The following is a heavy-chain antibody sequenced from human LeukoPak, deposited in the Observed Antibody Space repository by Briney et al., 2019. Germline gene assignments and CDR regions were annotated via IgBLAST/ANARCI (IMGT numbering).Heavy chain of an antibody. Sequence: PGGSLRLTCAASGFTFTSHAMSWVRQAPGKGLEWVSAISDSGDGTYYADFVKGRFTISRDDSKNTLYLQVNSLRAEDTAVYYCARDSPVCSFWGQGTLVTVSS. J-gene: IGHJ4*02. D-gene: IGHD3-10*02. CDR3: ARDSPVCSF. CDR1: GFTFTSHA. CDR2: ISDSGDGT. V-gene: IGHV3-23*01.